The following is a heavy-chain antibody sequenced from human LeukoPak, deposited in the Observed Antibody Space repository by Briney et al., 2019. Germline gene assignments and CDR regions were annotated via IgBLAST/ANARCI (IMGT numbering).Heavy chain of an antibody. CDR1: GGSFSGYY. Sequence: SETLSLTCAVYGGSFSGYYWSWIRQPPGKGLEWIGEISHSGSTNYNPSLKSRVTISVDTSKNQFSLKLSSVTAADTAVYYCARVVVAAASDAFDIWGQGTMVTVSS. D-gene: IGHD6-13*01. CDR3: ARVVVAAASDAFDI. CDR2: ISHSGST. V-gene: IGHV4-34*01. J-gene: IGHJ3*02.